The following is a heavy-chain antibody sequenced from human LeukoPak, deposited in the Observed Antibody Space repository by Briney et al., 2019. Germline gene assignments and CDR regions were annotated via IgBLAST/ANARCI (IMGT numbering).Heavy chain of an antibody. J-gene: IGHJ4*02. CDR3: AECPSRGSPDY. Sequence: PSETLSLTCTVSGGSISSGGYYWSWIRQHPGKGLEWIGYIYYSGSTYYNPSLKSRVTISVDTSKNQFSLKLSSVTAADTAVYYCAECPSRGSPDYWGQGTLVTVSS. D-gene: IGHD3-10*01. V-gene: IGHV4-31*03. CDR1: GGSISSGGYY. CDR2: IYYSGST.